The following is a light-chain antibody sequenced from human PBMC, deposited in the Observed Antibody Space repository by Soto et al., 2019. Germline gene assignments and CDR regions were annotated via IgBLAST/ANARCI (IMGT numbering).Light chain of an antibody. Sequence: QSALTQPPSASGSPGQSVTISCTGASSDVGAYNFVSWYQQHPGKAPKLMIYEVNNRPSGVPDRFSGSKSGNTASLTVSGLQAEDEADYYCSSYAGSNNFEVFGTGPKVTVL. J-gene: IGLJ1*01. CDR3: SSYAGSNNFEV. CDR1: SSDVGAYNF. V-gene: IGLV2-8*01. CDR2: EVN.